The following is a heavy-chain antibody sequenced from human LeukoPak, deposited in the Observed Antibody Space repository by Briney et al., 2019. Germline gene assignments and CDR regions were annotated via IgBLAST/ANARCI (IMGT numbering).Heavy chain of an antibody. V-gene: IGHV3-21*04. CDR3: ARIEAFDI. CDR2: ITSRGSYT. CDR1: GFTFSNYN. J-gene: IGHJ3*02. Sequence: PGGRLRLSCAASGFTFSNYNMNGVPRAPGKGLEWVPYITSRGSYTYYADSVKGRFTISRDNAKNSLYMQMNSLRAEDTAVYYCARIEAFDIWGQGTMVTVSS.